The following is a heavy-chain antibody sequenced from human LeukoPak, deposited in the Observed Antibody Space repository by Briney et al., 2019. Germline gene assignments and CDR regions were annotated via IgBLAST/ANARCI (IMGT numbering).Heavy chain of an antibody. CDR1: GGSISSGDYY. D-gene: IGHD3-10*01. CDR3: ARVPLWFGELAPIDY. V-gene: IGHV4-30-4*01. J-gene: IGHJ4*02. Sequence: PSQTLSLTCTVSGGSISSGDYYWSWIRQPPGKGLEWIGYIYYSGSTYYNPSLKSRVTISVDTSRNQFSLKLSSVTAADTAVYYCARVPLWFGELAPIDYWGQGTLVTVSS. CDR2: IYYSGST.